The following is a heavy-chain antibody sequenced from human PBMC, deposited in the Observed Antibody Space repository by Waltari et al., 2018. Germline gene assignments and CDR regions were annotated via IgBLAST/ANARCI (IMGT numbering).Heavy chain of an antibody. V-gene: IGHV1-24*01. CDR3: ATGGGAGDYDSSGYYY. D-gene: IGHD3-22*01. J-gene: IGHJ4*02. CDR2: FDPEDGET. CDR1: GYTLTELS. Sequence: QVQLVQSGAEVKKPGASVKVSCKVSGYTLTELSMHWVRTAPGKGLEWMGGFDPEDGETIYAQKFQGRVTMTEDTSTDTAYMELSSLRSEDTAVYYCATGGGAGDYDSSGYYYWGQGTLVTVSS.